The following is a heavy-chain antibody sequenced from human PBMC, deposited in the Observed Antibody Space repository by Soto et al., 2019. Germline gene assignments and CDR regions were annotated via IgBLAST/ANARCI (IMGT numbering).Heavy chain of an antibody. CDR1: GFTVSGYA. Sequence: PGGSLRLSCAASGFTVSGYALHWVRQAPGKGLEWVAVISYDGSNKYYADSVKGRFTIPRDNSKNTLYLQMNSLRAEDTAVYYCAKDTPYGGNSLWGQGTLVTSPQ. V-gene: IGHV3-30*04. CDR2: ISYDGSNK. D-gene: IGHD2-21*02. CDR3: AKDTPYGGNSL. J-gene: IGHJ4*02.